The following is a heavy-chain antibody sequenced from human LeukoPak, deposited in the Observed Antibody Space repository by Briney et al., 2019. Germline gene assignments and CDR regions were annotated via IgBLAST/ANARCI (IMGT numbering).Heavy chain of an antibody. V-gene: IGHV3-23*01. CDR2: ISGSGPST. CDR1: GFTFQNYA. CDR3: AKPRIIGLGWAQFDY. D-gene: IGHD2-15*01. J-gene: IGHJ4*02. Sequence: GGSLRLSCAASGFTFQNYAMSWVRQAPGKGLEWASSISGSGPSTDYADSVKGRFTISRDKAKNTLYLQMNSLRAEDTAIYCCAKPRIIGLGWAQFDYWGQGSLVTVSS.